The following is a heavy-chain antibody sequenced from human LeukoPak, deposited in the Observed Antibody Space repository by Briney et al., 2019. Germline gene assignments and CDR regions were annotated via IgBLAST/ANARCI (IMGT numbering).Heavy chain of an antibody. D-gene: IGHD5-12*01. Sequence: ASVKVSCKASGYTFTGYYMHWVRQAPGQGLEWMGWINPNSGGTNYAQKFQGWVTMTRDTSISTAYMELSRLRSDDTAVYYCARGGYSGYVGPYYFDYWGQGTLVTVSS. CDR2: INPNSGGT. V-gene: IGHV1-2*04. CDR3: ARGGYSGYVGPYYFDY. CDR1: GYTFTGYY. J-gene: IGHJ4*02.